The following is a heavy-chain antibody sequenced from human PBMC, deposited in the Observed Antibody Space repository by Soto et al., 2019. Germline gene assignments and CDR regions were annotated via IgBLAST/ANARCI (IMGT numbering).Heavy chain of an antibody. V-gene: IGHV3-33*01. J-gene: IGHJ1*01. Sequence: GGSLRLSCAASGFTFSSYFMHWVRQAPGKGLEWVAVIWYDGSNKYYADSVKGRFTISRDNSKNTPYLQMNSLRAEDTAVYYRARDVRPWELSAEYFQHWGQGTLVTVSS. CDR3: ARDVRPWELSAEYFQH. CDR1: GFTFSSYF. D-gene: IGHD1-26*01. CDR2: IWYDGSNK.